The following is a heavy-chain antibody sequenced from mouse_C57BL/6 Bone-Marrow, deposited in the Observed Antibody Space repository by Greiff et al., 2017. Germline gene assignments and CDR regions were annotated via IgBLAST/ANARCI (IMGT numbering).Heavy chain of an antibody. CDR2: ISYSGST. CDR3: ARTPITTVVAHWYFDV. D-gene: IGHD1-1*01. CDR1: GYSITSGYD. J-gene: IGHJ1*03. Sequence: VQLKESGPGMVKPSQSLSLTCTVTGYSITSGYDWHWIRHFPGNKLEWMGYISYSGSTNYNPSLKSRISITHDTSKNHFFLKLNSVTTEDTATYYCARTPITTVVAHWYFDVWGTGTTVTVSS. V-gene: IGHV3-1*01.